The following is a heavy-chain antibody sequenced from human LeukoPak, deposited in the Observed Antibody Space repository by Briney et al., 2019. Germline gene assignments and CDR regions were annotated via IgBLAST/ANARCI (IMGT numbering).Heavy chain of an antibody. V-gene: IGHV1-8*03. CDR1: GYTFTSYD. Sequence: ASVTVSCTASGYTFTSYDINWVRQAPGQGLEWMGWMNPIRGNTGYAQKFQGRVTITRNTSISTAYMELSSLRSEDTAVYYCARARGYYPDYWGQGTLVTVSS. J-gene: IGHJ4*02. CDR3: ARARGYYPDY. D-gene: IGHD5-12*01. CDR2: MNPIRGNT.